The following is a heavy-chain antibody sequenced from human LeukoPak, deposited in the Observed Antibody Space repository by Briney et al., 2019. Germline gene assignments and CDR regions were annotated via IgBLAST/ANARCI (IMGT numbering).Heavy chain of an antibody. D-gene: IGHD3-22*01. V-gene: IGHV4-61*01. CDR1: TGSVSSGSYY. CDR3: ARAPRVTMIIVTPGAFDM. CDR2: MYYNGST. Sequence: SETLSLTCTVSTGSVSSGSYYWSWIRQPPGKGLEWIGYMYYNGSTNYNPSLKSRVTISVDTSMKRVSLKLSSVTAADTAMYYCARAPRVTMIIVTPGAFDMWGQGTMVTVSS. J-gene: IGHJ3*02.